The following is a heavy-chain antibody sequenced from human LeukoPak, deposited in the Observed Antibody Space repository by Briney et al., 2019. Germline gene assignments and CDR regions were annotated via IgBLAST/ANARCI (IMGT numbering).Heavy chain of an antibody. J-gene: IGHJ3*02. V-gene: IGHV3-9*01. CDR2: ISWNSGSV. Sequence: GGSLRLSCAASGFTFDDYAMHWVRQAPGKGLEWVSGISWNSGSVGYADSVKGRFTISRDNAKNSLYLQMNSLRAEDTAVYYCARMVAAFDIWGQGTKVTVSS. D-gene: IGHD2-8*01. CDR3: ARMVAAFDI. CDR1: GFTFDDYA.